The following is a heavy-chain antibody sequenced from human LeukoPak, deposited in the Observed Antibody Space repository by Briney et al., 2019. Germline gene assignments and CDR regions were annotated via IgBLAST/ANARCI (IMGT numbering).Heavy chain of an antibody. D-gene: IGHD6-19*01. CDR3: ARLAWGQWLVRGHFDY. V-gene: IGHV4-39*01. J-gene: IGHJ4*02. Sequence: SETLSLTCTVSGGSISSSSYYWGWIRQPPGKGLEWIGSIYYSGSTYYNPSLKSRVTISVDTSKNQFSLKLSSVTAADTAVYYCARLAWGQWLVRGHFDYWGQGTLVTVSS. CDR2: IYYSGST. CDR1: GGSISSSSYY.